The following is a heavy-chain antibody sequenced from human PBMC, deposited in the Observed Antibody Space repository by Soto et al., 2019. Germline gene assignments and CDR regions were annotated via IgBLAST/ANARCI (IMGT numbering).Heavy chain of an antibody. CDR2: ISGRGDGT. D-gene: IGHD4-17*01. CDR3: AKDPLYGDSLS. Sequence: EVQLLYSGGGLVQPGGSLRLSCAASGFTLSSYAMSWVRQAPGKGLEWVSGISGRGDGTFYADSVKGRFTVSRDNSKNAPYLQMNSMRAEDTAVYYCAKDPLYGDSLSWGQGALVTVSS. J-gene: IGHJ5*02. V-gene: IGHV3-23*01. CDR1: GFTLSSYA.